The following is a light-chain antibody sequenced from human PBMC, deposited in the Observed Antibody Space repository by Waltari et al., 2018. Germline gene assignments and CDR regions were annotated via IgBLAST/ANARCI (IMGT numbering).Light chain of an antibody. V-gene: IGLV2-11*01. CDR3: CSYGGSSWV. CDR2: DVT. J-gene: IGLJ3*02. CDR1: SSDVGGYNS. Sequence: QSALTQPRSVSGSPGQSVTISCTGTSSDVGGYNSVAWYQHLPGKAPKLLIYDVTKWPSGVPDRFSGSKSGNTASLTISGLLGEDEADYYCCSYGGSSWVFGGGTKLTVL.